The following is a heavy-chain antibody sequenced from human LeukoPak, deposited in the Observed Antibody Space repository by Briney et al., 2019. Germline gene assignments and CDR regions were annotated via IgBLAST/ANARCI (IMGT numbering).Heavy chain of an antibody. V-gene: IGHV3-30*02. D-gene: IGHD3-10*01. CDR2: IRYNGNNQ. CDR3: AKDSAFYYIDV. CDR1: GFASNDYG. J-gene: IGHJ6*03. Sequence: TGGSLRLSCAGSGFASNDYGMHWVRQAPGKGLEWVAFIRYNGNNQYYADSVKGRFTISRDNSKNTLYLQMNSLKGDDTAVYYCAKDSAFYYIDVWGKGTTVIISS.